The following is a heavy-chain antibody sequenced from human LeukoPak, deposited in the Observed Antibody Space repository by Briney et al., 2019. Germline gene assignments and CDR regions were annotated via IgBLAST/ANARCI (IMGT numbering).Heavy chain of an antibody. CDR3: VRDSSLIV. D-gene: IGHD2-21*01. CDR1: GFTLSSHW. J-gene: IGHJ4*02. CDR2: ISPDGTYT. Sequence: PGGSLRLSCAASGFTLSSHWMEWVRQAPGKGLECVSRISPDGTYTHHADSVKGRFTISRDSAQNTLYLQMNILRAEDTALYYCVRDSSLIVWGQGTLVTVSS. V-gene: IGHV3-74*01.